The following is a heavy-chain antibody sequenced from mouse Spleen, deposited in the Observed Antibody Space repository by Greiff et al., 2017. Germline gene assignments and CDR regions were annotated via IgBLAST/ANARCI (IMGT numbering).Heavy chain of an antibody. Sequence: QVQLQQPGTELVKPGASVKLSCKASGYTFTSYWMHWVKQRPGQGLEWIGNINPSNGGTNYNEKFKSKATLTVDKSSSTAYMQLSSLTSEDSAVYYWARGIYYYGSRDYAMDYWGQGTSVTVSS. J-gene: IGHJ4*01. D-gene: IGHD1-1*01. CDR2: INPSNGGT. CDR3: ARGIYYYGSRDYAMDY. V-gene: IGHV1-53*01. CDR1: GYTFTSYW.